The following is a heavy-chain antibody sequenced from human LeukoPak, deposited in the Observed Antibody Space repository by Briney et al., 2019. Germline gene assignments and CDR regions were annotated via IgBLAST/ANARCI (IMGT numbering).Heavy chain of an antibody. J-gene: IGHJ4*02. CDR3: ARVGSRYCSGASCYDGF. CDR1: GFTFSSSA. Sequence: GGSLRLSCAASGFTFSSSAMSWVRQVPGKGLEWVSGISASGGSTSYADSVRGRFTISRDNSKNTLYLQMNNLRAEDTAIYYCARVGSRYCSGASCYDGFWGQGTLVSVSS. CDR2: ISASGGST. D-gene: IGHD2-15*01. V-gene: IGHV3-23*01.